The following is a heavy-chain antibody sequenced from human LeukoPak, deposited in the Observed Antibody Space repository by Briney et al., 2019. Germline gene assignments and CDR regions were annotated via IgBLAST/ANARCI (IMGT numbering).Heavy chain of an antibody. Sequence: PSQTLSLTCTVSGGSIRSGSYYWSWIRQPAGKGLEWIGHIYTRGTTNYNPSVKSRVTASLDTAKNQISLKLSSVTAADTAIYYCARVYTVMGATTVDHYHYYMDVWGKGTTVTVSS. D-gene: IGHD5-18*01. CDR1: GGSIRSGSYY. CDR3: ARVYTVMGATTVDHYHYYMDV. V-gene: IGHV4-61*09. J-gene: IGHJ6*03. CDR2: IYTRGTT.